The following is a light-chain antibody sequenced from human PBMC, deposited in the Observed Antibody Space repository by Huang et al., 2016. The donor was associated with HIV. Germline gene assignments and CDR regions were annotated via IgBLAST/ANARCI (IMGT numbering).Light chain of an antibody. CDR2: ATS. CDR1: QGIGNS. J-gene: IGKJ1*01. V-gene: IGKV1-NL1*01. Sequence: DIQMTQSPSSLSASVGDRVTITCLASQGIGNSLAWYQHKPEKPPSLLLYATSRLESGVPSRFSGSGSGTHYTLTITTLQPEDIASYYCQQYQSIPWTFGQGTKVEIK. CDR3: QQYQSIPWT.